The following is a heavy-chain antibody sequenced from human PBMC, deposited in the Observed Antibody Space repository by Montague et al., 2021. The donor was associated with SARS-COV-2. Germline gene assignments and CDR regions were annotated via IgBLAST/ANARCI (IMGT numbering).Heavy chain of an antibody. CDR3: ARKRAYDGWTHDAFDI. CDR1: GFTFSSYG. Sequence: SLRLSCAASGFTFSSYGMHWVRQAPGKGLEWVAVIWYDGSNKYYADSVKGRFTISRDNSKNTLYLQMNSLRAEDTAVYYCARKRAYDGWTHDAFDIWGQGTMVTVSS. CDR2: IWYDGSNK. V-gene: IGHV3-33*01. J-gene: IGHJ3*02. D-gene: IGHD5-24*01.